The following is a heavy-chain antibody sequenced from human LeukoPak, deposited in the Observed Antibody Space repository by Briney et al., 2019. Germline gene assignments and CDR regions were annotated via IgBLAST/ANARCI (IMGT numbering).Heavy chain of an antibody. Sequence: ASVKVSCKASGYTFTSYGISWVRQAPGQGLEWMGWINPNSGGTNYAQKFQGRVTMTRDTSISTAYMELSRLRSDDTAVYYCASSPLYCSGGSCYLTIDYWGQGTLVTVSS. CDR1: GYTFTSYG. CDR3: ASSPLYCSGGSCYLTIDY. D-gene: IGHD2-15*01. J-gene: IGHJ4*02. CDR2: INPNSGGT. V-gene: IGHV1-2*02.